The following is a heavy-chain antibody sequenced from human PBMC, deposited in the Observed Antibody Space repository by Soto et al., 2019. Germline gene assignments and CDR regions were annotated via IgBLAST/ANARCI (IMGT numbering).Heavy chain of an antibody. CDR1: GGSISSGGYS. CDR2: IYHSGSI. CDR3: ARVPDY. V-gene: IGHV4-30-2*01. Sequence: QLQLQECGSGLVKPSQTLSLTCAVSGGSISSGGYSWSWIRQPPGKGLEGIGYIYHSGSIYYNPSLKSRVTISVDGSKNQCSLKLSSVTAAGTAVYCCARVPDYWGQGTLVTVSS. J-gene: IGHJ4*02.